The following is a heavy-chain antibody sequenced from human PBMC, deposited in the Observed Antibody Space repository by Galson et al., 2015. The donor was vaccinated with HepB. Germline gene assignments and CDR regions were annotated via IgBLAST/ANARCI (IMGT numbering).Heavy chain of an antibody. D-gene: IGHD3-10*01. CDR3: AKDPQYDIGVIAH. CDR1: GFTFSSYG. Sequence: SLRLSCAASGFTFSSYGMHWVRQAPGKGLEWVAVISPDGGNKFYADSVKGRFTISRDNSKNTLYLQMNSLRTEDTAVYYCAKDPQYDIGVIAHWDQGTLVTVSS. CDR2: ISPDGGNK. V-gene: IGHV3-30*18. J-gene: IGHJ4*02.